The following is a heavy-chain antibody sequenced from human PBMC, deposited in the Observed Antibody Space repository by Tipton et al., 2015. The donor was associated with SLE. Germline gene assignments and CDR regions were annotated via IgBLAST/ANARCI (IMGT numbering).Heavy chain of an antibody. Sequence: TLSLTCTVSGGSISSHYWSWIRQPPGKGLEWIGYIYYSGSTNYNPSLKSRVTISADTSKNQFSLKLTSVNAADTAVYYCARLEWGLDYWGQGVLVTVSS. CDR1: GGSISSHY. D-gene: IGHD1-26*01. J-gene: IGHJ4*02. CDR3: ARLEWGLDY. V-gene: IGHV4-59*11. CDR2: IYYSGST.